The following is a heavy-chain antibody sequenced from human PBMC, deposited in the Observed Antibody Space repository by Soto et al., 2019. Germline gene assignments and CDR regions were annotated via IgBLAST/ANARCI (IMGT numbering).Heavy chain of an antibody. V-gene: IGHV2-70*01. CDR3: PLTGRGAPGHNGMHV. CDR2: IDWDDDK. D-gene: IGHD3-10*01. J-gene: IGHJ6*02. Sequence: GSCPTLLNPTHTLTLTCTFSGFSLSTSGMCVSWIRQPPGKALEWLALIDWDDDKYYSTSLKTRLTISKDTTTNQVVLTMTNMDTADTAPNYCPLTGRGAPGHNGMHVWGQGT. CDR1: GFSLSTSGMC.